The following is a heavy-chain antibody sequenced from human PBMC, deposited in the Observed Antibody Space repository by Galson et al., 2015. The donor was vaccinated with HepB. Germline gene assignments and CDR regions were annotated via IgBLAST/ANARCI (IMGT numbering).Heavy chain of an antibody. J-gene: IGHJ4*02. CDR1: GFTFSSYS. D-gene: IGHD3-22*01. V-gene: IGHV3-48*01. CDR3: ASRYYDSSGYPLIPIY. Sequence: SLRLSCAASGFTFSSYSMNWVRQAPGKGLEWVSYISSSSSTIYYADSVKGRFTISRDNAKNSLYLQMNSLRAEDTAVYYCASRYYDSSGYPLIPIYWGQGTLVTVSS. CDR2: ISSSSSTI.